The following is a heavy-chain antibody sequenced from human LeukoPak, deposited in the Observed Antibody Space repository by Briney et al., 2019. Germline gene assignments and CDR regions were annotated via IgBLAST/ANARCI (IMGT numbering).Heavy chain of an antibody. J-gene: IGHJ4*02. D-gene: IGHD3-10*01. V-gene: IGHV4-4*07. CDR3: AKTGSLMGRFFDY. Sequence: PSETLSLTCTASGGSISSFYWSWIRQPAGKGLEWIGRMYTSGSTNYNPSLKSRLTMSVDTSKNQFSLKLTSVSAADTAMYFCAKTGSLMGRFFDYWGQGIQVIVSS. CDR1: GGSISSFY. CDR2: MYTSGST.